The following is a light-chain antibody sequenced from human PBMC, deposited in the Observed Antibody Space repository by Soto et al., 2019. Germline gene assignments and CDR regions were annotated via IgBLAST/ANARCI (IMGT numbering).Light chain of an antibody. V-gene: IGKV3-11*01. J-gene: IGKJ3*01. Sequence: VLTQSPATLSLSPGERATLSCRASQSVGTYLAWYQQKPGQAPRLLIHEATNRATGIPARFSGSGSGTDFTLTIISLEPEDFAVYYCQQYGTSPPGFTFGPGTKVDIK. CDR1: QSVGTY. CDR3: QQYGTSPPGFT. CDR2: EAT.